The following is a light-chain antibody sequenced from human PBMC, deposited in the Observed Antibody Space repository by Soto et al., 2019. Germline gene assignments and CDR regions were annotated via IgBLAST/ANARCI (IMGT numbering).Light chain of an antibody. J-gene: IGKJ2*01. CDR1: QSISSW. CDR3: QQYNSYSRGYT. V-gene: IGKV1-5*01. Sequence: DIQMTQSPSTLSASVGDRVTITCRASQSISSWLAWYQQKPGKAPKLLIYDASSLGSGVPSRFSGSGSGTEFSLTISSLQPDDFAAYYCQQYNSYSRGYTFGQGTKLEIK. CDR2: DAS.